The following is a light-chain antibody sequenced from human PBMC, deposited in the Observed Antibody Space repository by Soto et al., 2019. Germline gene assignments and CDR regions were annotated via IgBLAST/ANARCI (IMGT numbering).Light chain of an antibody. Sequence: QSVLTHPPSVSGAPGQRVTISCTESSSNIGAGYDVHWYQQLPGTAPKLLIYGNSNRPSGVPDRFSGYKSGTSASLAITGLQAEDEADYYCQSYDSSLSGWVFGGGTQLTVL. CDR1: SSNIGAGYD. CDR3: QSYDSSLSGWV. J-gene: IGLJ3*02. CDR2: GNS. V-gene: IGLV1-40*01.